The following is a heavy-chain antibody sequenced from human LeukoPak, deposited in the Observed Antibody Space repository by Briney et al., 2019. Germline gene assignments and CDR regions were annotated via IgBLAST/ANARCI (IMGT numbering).Heavy chain of an antibody. D-gene: IGHD6-19*01. CDR3: ARDGYSSGWYETYYYYGMDV. CDR1: GFTFSSYS. Sequence: GGSLRLSWAAPGFTFSSYSMNWVRQAPGKGLEWVSYISSSSSTIYYADSVKGRFTISRDNAKDSLYLQMNSLRAEDTAVYYCARDGYSSGWYETYYYYGMDVWGQGTTVTVSS. CDR2: ISSSSSTI. V-gene: IGHV3-48*01. J-gene: IGHJ6*02.